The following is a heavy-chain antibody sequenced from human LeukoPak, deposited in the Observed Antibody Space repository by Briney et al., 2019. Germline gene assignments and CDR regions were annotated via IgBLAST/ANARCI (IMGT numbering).Heavy chain of an antibody. CDR3: ARGGWESLGYYYYMDV. Sequence: GASVKVSCKASGYTFTSYGISWVRQAPGQGLECMGWISAYNGNTNYAQKLQRRVTMTTDTSTSTAYMALRRLRSDDTAVYYCARGGWESLGYYYYMDVWGKGTTVTVSS. CDR1: GYTFTSYG. CDR2: ISAYNGNT. D-gene: IGHD1-26*01. J-gene: IGHJ6*03. V-gene: IGHV1-18*01.